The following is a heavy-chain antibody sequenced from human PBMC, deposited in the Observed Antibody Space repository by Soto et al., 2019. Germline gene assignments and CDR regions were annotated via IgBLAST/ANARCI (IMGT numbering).Heavy chain of an antibody. J-gene: IGHJ4*02. CDR3: AHIVVAGLGYYFDY. V-gene: IGHV2-5*02. CDR2: IYCDDDK. D-gene: IGHD6-19*01. Sequence: QITLKESGPTLVKPTQTLTLTCTFSGFSLSSTRMAVGWIRQPPGKALEWLALIYCDDDKRYSPFLKSRLTIAKDTSKNQVVLTMSNMAPVDTARYYCAHIVVAGLGYYFDYWGQGTLVTVSS. CDR1: GFSLSSTRMA.